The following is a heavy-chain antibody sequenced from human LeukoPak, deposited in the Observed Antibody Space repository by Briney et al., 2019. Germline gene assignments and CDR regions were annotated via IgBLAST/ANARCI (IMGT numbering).Heavy chain of an antibody. J-gene: IGHJ3*02. D-gene: IGHD2-15*01. CDR1: GFTFSNYA. V-gene: IGHV3-33*01. Sequence: PGGSLRLSCAASGFTFSNYAMYWVRQAPGKGLEWVAIIWYDGSNKYYADSVKGRFTISRDNSKNTLYLQMNSLRAEDTAVYYCARGAYCSGSSCPGAFDIWGQGTMVTVSS. CDR2: IWYDGSNK. CDR3: ARGAYCSGSSCPGAFDI.